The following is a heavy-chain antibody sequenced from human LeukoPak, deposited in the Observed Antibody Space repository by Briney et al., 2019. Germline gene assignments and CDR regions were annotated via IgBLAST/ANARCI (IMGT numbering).Heavy chain of an antibody. J-gene: IGHJ4*02. CDR3: ASERGAYYNILTGPFDY. D-gene: IGHD3-9*01. V-gene: IGHV4-30-4*01. CDR1: GGSISSGDYY. Sequence: SETLSLTCTVSGGSISSGDYYWSWIRQPPGKGLEWIGYIYYSGSTYYNPSLKSRVTISVDTSKNQFSLKLSSVTAADTAVYYCASERGAYYNILTGPFDYWGQGTLVTVSS. CDR2: IYYSGST.